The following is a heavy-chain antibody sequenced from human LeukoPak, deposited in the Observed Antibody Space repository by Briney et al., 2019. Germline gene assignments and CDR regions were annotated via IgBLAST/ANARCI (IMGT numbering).Heavy chain of an antibody. CDR3: ARHADSSSWYGEVDY. D-gene: IGHD6-13*01. J-gene: IGHJ4*02. CDR2: ISYDGSNK. CDR1: GFTFSSYG. V-gene: IGHV3-30*03. Sequence: GGSLRLSCAASGFTFSSYGMHWVRQAPGKGLGWVAVISYDGSNKYYADSVKGRFTISRDNSKNTLYLQMNSLRAEDTAVYYCARHADSSSWYGEVDYWGQGTLVTVSS.